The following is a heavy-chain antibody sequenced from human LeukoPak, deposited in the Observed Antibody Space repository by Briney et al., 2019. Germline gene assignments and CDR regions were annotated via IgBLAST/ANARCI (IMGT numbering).Heavy chain of an antibody. V-gene: IGHV1-69*01. D-gene: IGHD1-26*01. CDR3: ARASGGVGATDWFDP. CDR1: GGTFSSYA. Sequence: SVNVSCKASGGTFSSYAISWVRQAPGQGLEWMGGIIPIFGTANYAQKFQGRVTITADESTSTAYMELSSLRSEDTAVYYCARASGGVGATDWFDPWGQGTLVTVSS. J-gene: IGHJ5*02. CDR2: IIPIFGTA.